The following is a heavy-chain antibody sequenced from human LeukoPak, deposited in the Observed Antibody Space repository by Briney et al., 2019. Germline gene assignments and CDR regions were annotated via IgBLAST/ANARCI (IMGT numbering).Heavy chain of an antibody. J-gene: IGHJ5*02. CDR2: IIPILGIA. Sequence: SVKVSCKASGGTFSSYAISWVRQAPGQGLEWMGRIIPILGIANYAQKFQGRVTITADKSTSTAYMELSSLRSEDTAVYYCAREGGITMIVVVTEGRNWFDPWGQGTLVTVSS. CDR3: AREGGITMIVVVTEGRNWFDP. CDR1: GGTFSSYA. D-gene: IGHD3-22*01. V-gene: IGHV1-69*04.